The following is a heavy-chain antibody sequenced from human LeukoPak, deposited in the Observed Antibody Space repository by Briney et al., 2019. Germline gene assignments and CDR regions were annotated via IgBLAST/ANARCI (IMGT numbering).Heavy chain of an antibody. CDR1: GFTFSSYG. CDR3: AKDAVTTIRAYFDY. J-gene: IGHJ4*02. V-gene: IGHV3-30*02. Sequence: PGGSLRLSCAASGFTFSSYGMHWVRQAPGKGLEWVAFIRYDGSNKYYADSVKGRFTISRDNSKNTLYLQMNSLRAEDTAVYYCAKDAVTTIRAYFDYWGQGTLVTVSS. CDR2: IRYDGSNK. D-gene: IGHD4-17*01.